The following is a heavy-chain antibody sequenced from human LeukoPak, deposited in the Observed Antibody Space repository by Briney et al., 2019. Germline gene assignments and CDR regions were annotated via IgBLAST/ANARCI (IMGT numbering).Heavy chain of an antibody. V-gene: IGHV3-9*01. J-gene: IGHJ4*02. Sequence: GRSQRLSCAASGFTFDDYAMHWVRQAPGKGLEWVSGISWNSGSIGYADSVKGRFTISRDNAKNSLYLQMNSLRAEDTALYYCAKDMSLVGATFSFDYWGQGTLVTVSS. D-gene: IGHD1-26*01. CDR2: ISWNSGSI. CDR3: AKDMSLVGATFSFDY. CDR1: GFTFDDYA.